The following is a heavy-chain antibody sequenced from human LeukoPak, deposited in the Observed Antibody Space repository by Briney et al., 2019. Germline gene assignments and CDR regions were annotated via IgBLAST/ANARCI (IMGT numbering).Heavy chain of an antibody. CDR2: ISSSADTT. J-gene: IGHJ4*02. Sequence: GGSLRLSCAASGFTFSSYGMTWVRQAPGKGLEWVSAISSSADTTYYADSAKGRFTISRDNSKNTLDLHMSSLRAEDTAVYYCAKRSCSEVACYHYFDYWGQGTLVTVSS. D-gene: IGHD2-15*01. CDR3: AKRSCSEVACYHYFDY. CDR1: GFTFSSYG. V-gene: IGHV3-23*01.